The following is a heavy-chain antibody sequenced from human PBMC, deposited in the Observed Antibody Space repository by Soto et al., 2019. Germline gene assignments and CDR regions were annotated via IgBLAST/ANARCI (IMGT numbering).Heavy chain of an antibody. V-gene: IGHV3-21*01. Sequence: EVQLVESGGGLVKPGGSLRLSCAASGFSLSDYSMHWIRQAPGKGLEWVASISSSSSFIHYAESMKGRFTISRDNAKNPLYLQMNSLSAEDTAVYYCAGSSDDGRDNWGQGTLVTVSS. J-gene: IGHJ4*02. CDR1: GFSLSDYS. CDR2: ISSSSSFI. CDR3: AGSSDDGRDN. D-gene: IGHD1-26*01.